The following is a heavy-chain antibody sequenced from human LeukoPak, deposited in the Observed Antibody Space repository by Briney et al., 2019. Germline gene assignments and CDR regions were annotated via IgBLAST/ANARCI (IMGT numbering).Heavy chain of an antibody. D-gene: IGHD3-22*01. V-gene: IGHV1-18*01. CDR1: GYTFTSYG. CDR2: ISAYNGNT. J-gene: IGHJ4*02. CDR3: ARDHYYDSSRNGYDY. Sequence: ASVKVSCKASGYTFTSYGISWARQAPGQGLEWMGWISAYNGNTNYAQKLQGRVTMTTDTSTSTAYMELRSLRSDDTAVYYCARDHYYDSSRNGYDYWGQGTLVTVSS.